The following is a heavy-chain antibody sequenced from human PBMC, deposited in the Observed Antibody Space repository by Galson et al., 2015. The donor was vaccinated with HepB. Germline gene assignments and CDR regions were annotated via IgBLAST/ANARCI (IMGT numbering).Heavy chain of an antibody. Sequence: SLRLSCAASGFTFSSYAMSWVRQAPGKGLEWVSAFSSSGGSTYYADSVKGRFTISRDNSKNTLYLQMNSLRAEDTAVYYVAKVGSGSYFPYWYFDPWGRGTLVTVSS. CDR2: FSSSGGST. CDR3: AKVGSGSYFPYWYFDP. D-gene: IGHD3-10*01. V-gene: IGHV3-23*01. J-gene: IGHJ2*01. CDR1: GFTFSSYA.